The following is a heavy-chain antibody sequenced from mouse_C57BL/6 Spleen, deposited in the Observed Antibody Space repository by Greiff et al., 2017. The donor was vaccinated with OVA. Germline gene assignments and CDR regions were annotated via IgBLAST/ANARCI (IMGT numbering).Heavy chain of an antibody. D-gene: IGHD1-1*01. Sequence: QVQLQQPGAELVKPGASVKLSCKASGYTFTSYWMHWVKQRPGQGLEWIGMIHPNSGSTNYNEKFKSKATLTVDKSSSTAYMQLSSLTSEDSAVYYGARGYYYGSSYWYFDVWGTGTTVTVSS. CDR3: ARGYYYGSSYWYFDV. CDR1: GYTFTSYW. J-gene: IGHJ1*03. CDR2: IHPNSGST. V-gene: IGHV1-64*01.